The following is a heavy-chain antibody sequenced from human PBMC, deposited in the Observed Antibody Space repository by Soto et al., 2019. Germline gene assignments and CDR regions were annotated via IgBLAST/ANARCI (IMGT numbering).Heavy chain of an antibody. CDR1: GFTFSMYS. Sequence: GGSLRLSCEVSGFTFSMYSMSWVRQSPGKGLEWVAKIPQDGVDGHYADSVKGRFTISRDNGKNSLYLQLNNLRAEDTAVYYCARDHLIMKAHDLFSGSDVWGRGDTVTVSS. CDR2: IPQDGVDG. D-gene: IGHD2-21*01. V-gene: IGHV3-7*03. J-gene: IGHJ6*02. CDR3: ARDHLIMKAHDLFSGSDV.